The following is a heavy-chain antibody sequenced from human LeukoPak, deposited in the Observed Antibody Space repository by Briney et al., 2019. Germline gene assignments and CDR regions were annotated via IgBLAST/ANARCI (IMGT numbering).Heavy chain of an antibody. CDR2: IYTSGST. Sequence: SQTLSLTCTVSGGSISSGSYYWSWIRQPAGKGLEWIGRIYTSGSTNYNPSLKSRVTISVDTSKNQFSLKLSSVTAADTAVYYCARGGRVVPAASFDPWGQGTLVTVSS. D-gene: IGHD2-2*01. CDR1: GGSISSGSYY. V-gene: IGHV4-61*02. CDR3: ARGGRVVPAASFDP. J-gene: IGHJ5*02.